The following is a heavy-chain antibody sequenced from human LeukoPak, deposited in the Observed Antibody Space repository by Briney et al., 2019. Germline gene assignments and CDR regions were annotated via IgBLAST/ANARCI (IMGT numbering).Heavy chain of an antibody. CDR3: AKDLGYHYWXPRADY. CDR2: ISGSGNSP. Sequence: SGGSLRLSCAASGFIFSNYAMSWVRQAPGKGLEWVAGISGSGNSPYHGDSVKGRFTISKDNVRNILYLDMTSLSADDAAVYYCAKDLGYHYWXPRADYWGQGTRVTVSS. CDR1: GFIFSNYA. D-gene: IGHD3-16*02. J-gene: IGHJ4*02. V-gene: IGHV3-23*01.